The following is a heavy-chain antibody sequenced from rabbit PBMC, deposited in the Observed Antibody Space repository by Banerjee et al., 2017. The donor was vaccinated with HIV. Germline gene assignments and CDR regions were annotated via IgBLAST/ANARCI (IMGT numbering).Heavy chain of an antibody. CDR2: IYGGSSGSS. V-gene: IGHV1S45*01. Sequence: QEQLEESGGDLVKPEGSLTLTCKASGFSFSSSDWICWVRQAPGKGLEWIACIYGGSSGSSHYATWAKGRFTISKMPSTTVTLQMTSMTAADTATYFCAGNFDLWGPGTLVTVS. CDR3: AGNFDL. J-gene: IGHJ4*01. CDR1: GFSFSSSDW.